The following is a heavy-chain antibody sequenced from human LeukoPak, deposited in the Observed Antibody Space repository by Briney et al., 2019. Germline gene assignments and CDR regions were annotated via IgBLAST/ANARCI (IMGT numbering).Heavy chain of an antibody. Sequence: AETLSLTCTVSGCSISIYYWNWIRQPAGKGLEWVARIFTSGITNYDPSLKSRVTLSVDTSKTQFSLNLSSVTAADTAVYYCARESSGNYYNPLGYMDVWGKGTTVTVSS. CDR3: ARESSGNYYNPLGYMDV. CDR2: IFTSGIT. J-gene: IGHJ6*03. D-gene: IGHD3-10*01. CDR1: GCSISIYY. V-gene: IGHV4-4*07.